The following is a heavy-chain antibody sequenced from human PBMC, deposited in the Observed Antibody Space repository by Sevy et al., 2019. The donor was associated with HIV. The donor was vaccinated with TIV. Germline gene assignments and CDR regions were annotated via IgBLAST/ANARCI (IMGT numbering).Heavy chain of an antibody. J-gene: IGHJ4*02. V-gene: IGHV3-66*02. Sequence: GGSLRLSCAISGFTVNDKYIIWVRQAPGKGLEWVSVIFSSGSTYYADSAKGRFTISRDNSKNTVVLQMKSVRAEDTAVYYCVSLFLSYRSGWSYFDYWGQGTLVTVSS. CDR1: GFTVNDKY. CDR3: VSLFLSYRSGWSYFDY. D-gene: IGHD6-19*01. CDR2: IFSSGST.